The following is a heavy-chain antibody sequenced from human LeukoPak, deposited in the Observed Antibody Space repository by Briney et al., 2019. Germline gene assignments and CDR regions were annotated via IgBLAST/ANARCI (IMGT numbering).Heavy chain of an antibody. V-gene: IGHV3-66*01. CDR3: VRVDDYGDYPYYFDS. CDR2: IYSGGST. D-gene: IGHD4-17*01. J-gene: IGHJ4*02. CDR1: GFLVSSKY. Sequence: PGGSLRLSWAASGFLVSSKYMSWVRQAPGKGLEWVSVIYSGGSTYYADSVKGRFTISRDNSKNTVYLQMNSLRAEDTAVYYCVRVDDYGDYPYYFDSWGQGTLVTVSS.